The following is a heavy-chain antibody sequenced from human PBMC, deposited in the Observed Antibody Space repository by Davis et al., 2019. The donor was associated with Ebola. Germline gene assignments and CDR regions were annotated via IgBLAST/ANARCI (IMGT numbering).Heavy chain of an antibody. J-gene: IGHJ4*02. V-gene: IGHV4-34*01. CDR3: ARGSGSYTLYYFDY. Sequence: PSETLSLTCAVYGGSFSGYYWSWIRQPPGKGLEWIGEINHSGSTNYNPSLKSRVTISVDTSKNQFSLKLSSVTAADTAVYYCARGSGSYTLYYFDYWGQGTLVTVSS. CDR2: INHSGST. D-gene: IGHD1-26*01. CDR1: GGSFSGYY.